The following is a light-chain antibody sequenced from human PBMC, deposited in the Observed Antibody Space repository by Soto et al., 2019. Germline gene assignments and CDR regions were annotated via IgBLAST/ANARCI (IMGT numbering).Light chain of an antibody. CDR1: SSDVGGYKY. Sequence: LTQPASVSGSPGQSITISCTGTSSDVGGYKYVSWYQQHPGKAPKLMIYDVSNRPSGVSNRFSASKSGNTASLTISGLQAEDEADYYCTSYSSSRILLFGGGTKLTVL. J-gene: IGLJ2*01. CDR3: TSYSSSRILL. V-gene: IGLV2-14*01. CDR2: DVS.